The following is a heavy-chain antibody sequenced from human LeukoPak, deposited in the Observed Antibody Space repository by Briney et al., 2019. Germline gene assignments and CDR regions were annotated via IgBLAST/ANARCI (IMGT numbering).Heavy chain of an antibody. CDR2: IYYSGST. CDR1: GGSISSSSYY. J-gene: IGHJ4*02. V-gene: IGHV4-39*01. D-gene: IGHD5-18*01. Sequence: SETLSLTCTVSGGSISSSSYYWGWIRQPPGKGLEWIGSIYYSGSTYYNPSLKSRVTISVDTSKNQFSLKLSSVTAADTAVYYCAKVRGYSYGSVFDYWGQGTLVTVSS. CDR3: AKVRGYSYGSVFDY.